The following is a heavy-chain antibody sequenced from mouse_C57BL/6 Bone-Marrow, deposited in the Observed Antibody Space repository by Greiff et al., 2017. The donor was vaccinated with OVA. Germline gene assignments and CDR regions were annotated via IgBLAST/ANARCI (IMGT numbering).Heavy chain of an antibody. Sequence: EVQLVESGGGLVQPGESLKLSCESTEYEFTSHDMSWVRQTPEQRLELVADINSDGGSTYYTDTMEGQFIISRDNTKKTLYLQMSSLRSEDTAVYYCARHSSGYSFDYWGQGTTLTVSS. CDR1: EYEFTSHD. V-gene: IGHV5-2*01. CDR3: ARHSSGYSFDY. CDR2: INSDGGST. D-gene: IGHD3-2*02. J-gene: IGHJ2*01.